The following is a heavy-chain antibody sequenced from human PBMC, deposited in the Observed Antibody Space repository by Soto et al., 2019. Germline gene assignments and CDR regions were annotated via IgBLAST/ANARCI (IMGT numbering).Heavy chain of an antibody. D-gene: IGHD3-16*01. CDR2: IRQGGNEK. Sequence: EVQLVESGGGLVQPGGSLRLSCTASGFMFSTYLISWVRQAPGKGLEWVANIRQGGNEKFYVDSVKGRFTISRDNAKKSLYLQMNSLRAEDTAVYYCVGALTYEVPYYYYGMDVWGQGTTVTVSS. J-gene: IGHJ6*02. CDR3: VGALTYEVPYYYYGMDV. CDR1: GFMFSTYL. V-gene: IGHV3-7*01.